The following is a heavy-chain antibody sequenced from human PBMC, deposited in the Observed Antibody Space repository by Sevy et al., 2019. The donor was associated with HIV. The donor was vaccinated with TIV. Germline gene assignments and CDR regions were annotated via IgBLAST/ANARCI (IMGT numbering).Heavy chain of an antibody. CDR2: ISYDGSNK. D-gene: IGHD2-2*01. Sequence: GGSLRLSCAASGFTFSSYGMHWVRQAPGKGLEWVAVISYDGSNKYYTDSVKGRFTISRDNSKNTLYLQMNSLRAEDTAVYYWAKDDLGYCSSTSCYNWFDPWGQGTLVTVSS. CDR1: GFTFSSYG. CDR3: AKDDLGYCSSTSCYNWFDP. J-gene: IGHJ5*02. V-gene: IGHV3-30*18.